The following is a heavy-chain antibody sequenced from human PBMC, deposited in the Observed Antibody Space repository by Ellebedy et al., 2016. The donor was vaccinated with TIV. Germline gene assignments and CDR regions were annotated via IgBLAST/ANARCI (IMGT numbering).Heavy chain of an antibody. J-gene: IGHJ6*02. Sequence: AASVKVSCKASGYTFNTHYMHWVRQAPGQGLEWMGMIAHSGGSANYAQKFEGRVTMTMDTSTNTVYMELGSRTSEDTAVYYCARDLTIFGVSYYYGMDVWGQGTAVTVFS. CDR1: GYTFNTHY. D-gene: IGHD3-3*01. CDR2: IAHSGGSA. V-gene: IGHV1-46*02. CDR3: ARDLTIFGVSYYYGMDV.